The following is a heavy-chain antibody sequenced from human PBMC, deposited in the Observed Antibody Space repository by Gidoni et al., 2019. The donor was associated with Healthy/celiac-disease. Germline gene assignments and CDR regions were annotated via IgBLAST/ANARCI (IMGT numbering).Heavy chain of an antibody. CDR2: INPSGGST. J-gene: IGHJ4*02. D-gene: IGHD3-22*01. V-gene: IGHV1-46*01. Sequence: QVQLVQSGAEVKKPGASVKVSCKASGYTFTSYYMHWVRQAPGQGLEWMGIINPSGGSTSYAQKFQGRVTMTRDTSTSTVYMELSSLRSEDTAVYYCAGRDSSGHFDYWGQGTLVTVSS. CDR1: GYTFTSYY. CDR3: AGRDSSGHFDY.